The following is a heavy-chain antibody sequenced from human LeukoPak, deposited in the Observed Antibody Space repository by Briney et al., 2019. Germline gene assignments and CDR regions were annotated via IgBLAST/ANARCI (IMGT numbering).Heavy chain of an antibody. D-gene: IGHD1-1*01. CDR1: VGSISSGDYY. Sequence: SQALSLTCTVSVGSISSGDYYWSWIRQPPGKGLEWIGYIYYSGSTYYNPPLKSRVTISVDTSKNQFSLKLSSVTAADTAVYYCARRTENWNYFDYWGQGTLVTVSS. CDR3: ARRTENWNYFDY. CDR2: IYYSGST. J-gene: IGHJ4*02. V-gene: IGHV4-30-4*01.